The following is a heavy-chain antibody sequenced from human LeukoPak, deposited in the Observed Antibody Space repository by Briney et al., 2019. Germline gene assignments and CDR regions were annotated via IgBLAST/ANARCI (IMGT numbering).Heavy chain of an antibody. CDR1: GFTVSSNY. Sequence: TGGSLRLSCAASGFTVSSNYMNWVRQAPGKGLEWVSVIYSGGSTYYADSVKGRFTVSRDNSKNTLYLQMNNLRAEDTAVYYCAREHPRPGSGAFDIWGQGTMVIVSS. CDR2: IYSGGST. V-gene: IGHV3-53*01. CDR3: AREHPRPGSGAFDI. D-gene: IGHD1-14*01. J-gene: IGHJ3*02.